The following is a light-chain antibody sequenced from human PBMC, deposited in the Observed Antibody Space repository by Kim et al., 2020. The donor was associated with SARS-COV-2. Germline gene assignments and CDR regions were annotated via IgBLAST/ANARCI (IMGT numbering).Light chain of an antibody. V-gene: IGLV3-27*01. Sequence: VSVSPGQTARITCSGVVLAKKYARWFQQKPGQAPVLVIYKDSERPSGIPERFSGSSSGTTVTLTISGAQVEDEADYYCYSAADNTWVFGGGTQLTVL. CDR1: VLAKKY. CDR3: YSAADNTWV. J-gene: IGLJ3*02. CDR2: KDS.